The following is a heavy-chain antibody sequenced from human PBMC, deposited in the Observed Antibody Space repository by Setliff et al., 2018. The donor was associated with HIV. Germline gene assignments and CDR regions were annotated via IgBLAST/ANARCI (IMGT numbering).Heavy chain of an antibody. V-gene: IGHV4-31*03. CDR3: ARGFCSGGFCHPNFYHYMDV. D-gene: IGHD2-15*01. CDR1: GASISSGAYF. Sequence: NPSETLSLTCTVSGASISSGAYFWIWIRQHPVKGLEWIGYIYSSGTKYYNPSLKSRLAISLDTSKNQFSLNLKSVTAADAAVYYCARGFCSGGFCHPNFYHYMDVWGKGTTVTVSS. CDR2: IYSSGTK. J-gene: IGHJ6*03.